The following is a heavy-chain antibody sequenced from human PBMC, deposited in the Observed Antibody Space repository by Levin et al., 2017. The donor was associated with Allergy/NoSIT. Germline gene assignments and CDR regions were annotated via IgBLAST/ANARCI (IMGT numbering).Heavy chain of an antibody. CDR3: ARVWGVAHAFDI. CDR1: GFTFSSYW. Sequence: PGGSLRLSCAASGFTFSSYWMHWVRQAPGKGLVWVSRINSDGSSTSYADSVKGRFTISRDNAKNTLYLQMNSLRAEDTAVYYCARVWGVAHAFDIWGQGTMVTVSS. D-gene: IGHD2-15*01. J-gene: IGHJ3*02. V-gene: IGHV3-74*01. CDR2: INSDGSST.